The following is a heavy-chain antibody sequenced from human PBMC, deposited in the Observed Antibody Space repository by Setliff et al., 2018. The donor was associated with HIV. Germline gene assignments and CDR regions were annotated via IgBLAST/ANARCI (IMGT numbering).Heavy chain of an antibody. CDR3: VRQGLTMNRGVPAPILYYFDY. Sequence: KTSETLSLTCTVSGGSISSGGYYWSWIRQHPGKGLEWIGYIHYTGSTYYNPSLKSRVTFSADTSKNQLSLNLNSVTATDTAVYYCVRQGLTMNRGVPAPILYYFDYWGQGILVTVSS. CDR1: GGSISSGGYY. D-gene: IGHD3-10*01. V-gene: IGHV4-39*01. CDR2: IHYTGST. J-gene: IGHJ4*02.